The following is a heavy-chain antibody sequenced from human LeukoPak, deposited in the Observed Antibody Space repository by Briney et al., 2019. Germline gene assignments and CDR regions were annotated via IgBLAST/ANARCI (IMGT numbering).Heavy chain of an antibody. CDR1: GYTLTGYY. J-gene: IGHJ3*02. CDR2: INPNSGDT. Sequence: ATVKSSCKASGYTLTGYYIHWGRQATGQELEWMGWINPNSGDTNYAQKFQGWVTMARDTSTSTAYMELSRLRSDDTAVYYCATGVVVVQGDAFDIWGQGTMVTVSS. V-gene: IGHV1-2*04. D-gene: IGHD2-15*01. CDR3: ATGVVVVQGDAFDI.